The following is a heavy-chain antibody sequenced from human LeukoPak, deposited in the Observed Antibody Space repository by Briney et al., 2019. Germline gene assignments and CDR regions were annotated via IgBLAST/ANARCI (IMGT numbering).Heavy chain of an antibody. CDR2: IYHTGST. CDR1: GYSISSGDY. CDR3: ASRKLGNDY. J-gene: IGHJ4*02. D-gene: IGHD7-27*01. V-gene: IGHV4-61*08. Sequence: SETLSLTCTVSGYSISSGDYWGWIRQSPGKGLEWIGYIYHTGSTSYSPSLKSRVTISADTSQNQFSLKLSSVTAADTAVYYCASRKLGNDYWGQGTLVTVSS.